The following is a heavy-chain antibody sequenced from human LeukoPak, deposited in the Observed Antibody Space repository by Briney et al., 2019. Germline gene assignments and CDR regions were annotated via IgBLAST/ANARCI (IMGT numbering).Heavy chain of an antibody. J-gene: IGHJ6*03. CDR2: IYYSGST. Sequence: SETLSLTCTVSGDSISSYYWSWIRQPPGKGLEWIGYIYYSGSTNYNPSLKSRVTISVDTSKDQFSLRLSSVTAADTAVYYCARLPAANYYYYYMDVWGQGTLVTVSS. V-gene: IGHV4-59*01. CDR1: GDSISSYY. CDR3: ARLPAANYYYYYMDV. D-gene: IGHD2-2*01.